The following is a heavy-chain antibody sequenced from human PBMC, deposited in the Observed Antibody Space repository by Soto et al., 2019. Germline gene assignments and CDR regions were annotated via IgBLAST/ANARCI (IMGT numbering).Heavy chain of an antibody. CDR1: GFTFSSYD. CDR2: IGTAGDT. Sequence: GGSLRLSCAASGFTFSSYDMHWVRQAPGKGLEWVSAIGTAGDTYYPGSVKGRFTISRENAKNSLYLQMNSLRAEDTAVYYCARSLSGRGIAAAGPRYWFDPWGQGTLVTVSS. CDR3: ARSLSGRGIAAAGPRYWFDP. J-gene: IGHJ5*02. D-gene: IGHD6-13*01. V-gene: IGHV3-13*01.